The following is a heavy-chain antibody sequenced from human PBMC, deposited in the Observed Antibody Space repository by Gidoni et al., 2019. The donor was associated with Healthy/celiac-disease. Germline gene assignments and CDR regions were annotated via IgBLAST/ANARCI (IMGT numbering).Heavy chain of an antibody. Sequence: QVQLQESGPGLVKPSQTLSLTCTVSVGSISTGGYYWSWIRQHPGKGLEGIGYIYYSGSTYYNPSLKSRVTISVDTSKNQFSLKLSSVTAADTAVYYCARATTYIYYDSSGFDIWGQGTMVTVSS. CDR1: VGSISTGGYY. J-gene: IGHJ3*02. CDR2: IYYSGST. V-gene: IGHV4-31*03. D-gene: IGHD3-22*01. CDR3: ARATTYIYYDSSGFDI.